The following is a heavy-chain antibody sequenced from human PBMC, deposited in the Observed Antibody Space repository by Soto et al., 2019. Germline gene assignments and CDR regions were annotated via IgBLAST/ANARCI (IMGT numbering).Heavy chain of an antibody. CDR2: ISAGGYNT. D-gene: IGHD3-3*01. Sequence: GGSVRRSCADSGLPCSTYGINWVRSATGKGLEWVSAISAGGYNTDYADSVKGRFTISRDNSKNTLYLQMNSLRSEDTAVYYCARDTIFGVADYYYYYGMDVWGQGTTVPVS. J-gene: IGHJ6*02. CDR1: GLPCSTYG. V-gene: IGHV3-23*01. CDR3: ARDTIFGVADYYYYYGMDV.